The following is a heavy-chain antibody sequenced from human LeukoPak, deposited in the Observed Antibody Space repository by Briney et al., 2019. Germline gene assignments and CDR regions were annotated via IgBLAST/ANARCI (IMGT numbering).Heavy chain of an antibody. J-gene: IGHJ4*02. CDR3: ARYKAAAGQSFDY. CDR1: GFTFSSYA. V-gene: IGHV3-23*01. CDR2: ISGSGGST. Sequence: GGSLRLSCAASGFTFSSYAMSWVRQAPGKGLEWVSAISGSGGSTYYADSVKGRFTISRDNSKNSLYLQMNSLRDEDTAVYYYARYKAAAGQSFDYWGQGTLVTVSS. D-gene: IGHD6-13*01.